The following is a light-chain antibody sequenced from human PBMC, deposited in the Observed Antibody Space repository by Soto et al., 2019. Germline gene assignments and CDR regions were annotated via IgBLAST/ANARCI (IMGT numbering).Light chain of an antibody. CDR1: QSISTW. J-gene: IGKJ1*01. CDR3: QRVNTYART. CDR2: DAS. V-gene: IGKV1-5*01. Sequence: QMTTSPSTLSASVRDRITITCRASQSISTWLVWYQQRPGKAPKVLIYDASTLESGVPSRFSGSGSETEFTLTISSLQPDDFATYYCQRVNTYARTFAEGTKV.